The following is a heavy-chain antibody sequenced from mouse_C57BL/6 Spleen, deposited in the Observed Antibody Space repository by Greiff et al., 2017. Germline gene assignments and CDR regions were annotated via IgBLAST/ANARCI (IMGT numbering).Heavy chain of an antibody. V-gene: IGHV1-53*01. J-gene: IGHJ2*01. CDR3: ARGRVCYVYYYFDY. CDR2: INPSNGGT. CDR1: GYTFTSYW. D-gene: IGHD2-1*01. Sequence: VQLQQPGTELVKPGASVKLSCKASGYTFTSYWMHWVKQRPGQGLEWIGNINPSNGGTNYNEKFKSKATLTVDKSSSTAYMQLSRLTSEDSAVYYCARGRVCYVYYYFDYWGQGTTLTVSS.